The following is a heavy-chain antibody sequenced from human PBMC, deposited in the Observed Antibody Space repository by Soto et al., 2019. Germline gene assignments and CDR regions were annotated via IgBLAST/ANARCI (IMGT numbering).Heavy chain of an antibody. CDR3: ARGYPYYYGSGSMFYSDY. CDR2: ISYDGRNK. J-gene: IGHJ4*02. V-gene: IGHV3-30-3*01. D-gene: IGHD3-10*01. CDR1: GFTFSTYS. Sequence: QVQLVESGGGVVQPGRSLRLSCAASGFTFSTYSMHWVRQAPGKGLEWVTLISYDGRNKYYADSVKGRFTISRDNSKSTPYLQVNSLTIEDTAVYYCARGYPYYYGSGSMFYSDYWGQGTLVTVSS.